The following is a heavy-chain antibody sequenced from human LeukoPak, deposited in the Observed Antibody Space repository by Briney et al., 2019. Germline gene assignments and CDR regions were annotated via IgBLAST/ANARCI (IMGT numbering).Heavy chain of an antibody. Sequence: SVKVSCKASGGTFSSYAISWVRQAPGQGLEWMGRIIPILGIANYAQKFQGRVTITADKSTSTAYMELSSLRSEDTAVYYCAREYFSANYFFYYMDVWGTGTTVTVSS. J-gene: IGHJ6*03. D-gene: IGHD3-3*01. CDR2: IIPILGIA. V-gene: IGHV1-69*04. CDR1: GGTFSSYA. CDR3: AREYFSANYFFYYMDV.